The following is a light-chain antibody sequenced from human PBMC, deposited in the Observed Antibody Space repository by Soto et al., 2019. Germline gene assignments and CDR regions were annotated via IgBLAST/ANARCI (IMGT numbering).Light chain of an antibody. CDR1: QGISNY. Sequence: AIRMTQSPSSFSASTGDRVTITCRASQGISNYLAWYQQKSGKAPKLLIYAASTLQSGVPSRFSGSGAGTDFTLTISCLQSEDFATYFCQHYYDYPHTFGQGTKLEIK. CDR3: QHYYDYPHT. J-gene: IGKJ2*01. CDR2: AAS. V-gene: IGKV1-8*01.